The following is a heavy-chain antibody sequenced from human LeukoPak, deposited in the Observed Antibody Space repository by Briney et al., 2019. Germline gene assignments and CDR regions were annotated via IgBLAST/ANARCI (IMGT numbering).Heavy chain of an antibody. Sequence: SVKVSCKASGGTFSSYAISWVRQAPGQGLEWKGGIIPIFGTANYAQKFQGGVTITTDESTSTAYMELSSLRSEDTAVYYCAMKSLGLGYYYYYMDVWGKGTTVTVSS. CDR1: GGTFSSYA. CDR3: AMKSLGLGYYYYYMDV. CDR2: IIPIFGTA. J-gene: IGHJ6*03. D-gene: IGHD7-27*01. V-gene: IGHV1-69*05.